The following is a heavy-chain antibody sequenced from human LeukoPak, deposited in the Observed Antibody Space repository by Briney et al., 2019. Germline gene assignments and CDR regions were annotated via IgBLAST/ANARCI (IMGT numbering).Heavy chain of an antibody. Sequence: ASVKVSCKVSGYTLTELSMHWVRQAPGKGLEWMGGFDPEDGETSYAQKFQGRVTMTEDTSTDTAYMELSSLRSEDTAVYYCATGGVYGGYFDYWGQGTLVTVSS. J-gene: IGHJ4*02. CDR1: GYTLTELS. CDR2: FDPEDGET. D-gene: IGHD4-23*01. CDR3: ATGGVYGGYFDY. V-gene: IGHV1-24*01.